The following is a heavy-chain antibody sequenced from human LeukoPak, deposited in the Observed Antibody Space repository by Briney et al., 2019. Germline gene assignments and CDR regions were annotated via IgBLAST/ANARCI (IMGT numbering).Heavy chain of an antibody. CDR3: ARESWHYGTDAFDV. V-gene: IGHV1-3*01. Sequence: GASVKVSCKASGYTFTTYTIHWVRQAPGQRLEWMGWINASNSNTKYSQKFQGRVTITRDTSASTAYMELSSLRSEDTAVFYCARESWHYGTDAFDVWGQGTMVTVSS. D-gene: IGHD1-7*01. CDR1: GYTFTTYT. J-gene: IGHJ3*01. CDR2: INASNSNT.